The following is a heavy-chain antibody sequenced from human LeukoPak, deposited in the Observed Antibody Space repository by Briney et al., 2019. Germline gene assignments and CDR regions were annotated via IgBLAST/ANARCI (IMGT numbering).Heavy chain of an antibody. Sequence: SETLSLTCTVSGGSISSYYWSWIRQPAGKGLEWIGRIYTSGSTNYNPSLKSRVTMSVDTSKNQFSLKLSSVTAADTAVYYCARDIRRGVSAAGTNWFDPWGQGTLVTVYS. J-gene: IGHJ5*02. CDR1: GGSISSYY. CDR2: IYTSGST. D-gene: IGHD6-13*01. CDR3: ARDIRRGVSAAGTNWFDP. V-gene: IGHV4-4*07.